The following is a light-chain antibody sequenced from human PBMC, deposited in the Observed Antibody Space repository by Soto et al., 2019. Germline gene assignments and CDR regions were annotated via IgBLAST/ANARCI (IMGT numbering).Light chain of an antibody. CDR1: TSDVGAYNY. CDR2: EVS. Sequence: QSVLAQPASVSGSPGQSITVSCTGTTSDVGAYNYVSWYQQYPGKAPKLIIYEVSNRPSGISDRFSGSKSGHTASLTISGLQTEDEADFYCCSYTTASTYVFGTGTKVTVL. CDR3: CSYTTASTYV. V-gene: IGLV2-14*01. J-gene: IGLJ1*01.